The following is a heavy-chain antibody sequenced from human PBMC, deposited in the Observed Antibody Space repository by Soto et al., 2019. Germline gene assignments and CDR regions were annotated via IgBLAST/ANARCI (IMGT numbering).Heavy chain of an antibody. J-gene: IGHJ6*02. CDR1: GFSLTTGKMG. V-gene: IGHV2-26*01. CDR2: VFSDNER. D-gene: IGHD4-17*01. Sequence: SGPTLVNPTETLTLTCTVSGFSLTTGKMGVSWIRQPPGKALKWLAHVFSDNERSYSTSLHGRLTITKDTSGSQVVLSMTNVDPVDTATYYCARMNVDSYQFYYAMDVWGQGTTVTVSS. CDR3: ARMNVDSYQFYYAMDV.